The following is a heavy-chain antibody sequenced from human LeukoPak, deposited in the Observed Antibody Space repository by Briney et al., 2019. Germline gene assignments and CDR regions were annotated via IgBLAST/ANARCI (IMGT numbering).Heavy chain of an antibody. CDR2: IISILGIA. D-gene: IGHD6-13*01. J-gene: IGHJ5*02. CDR1: GGTFSSYA. Sequence: SVKVSCKASGGTFSSYAISWVRQAPGQGLEWMGRIISILGIANYAQKFQGRVTITADKSTSTAYMELSSLRSEDTAVYYCARDHSKYSSSWSNWFDPWGQGTLVTVSS. V-gene: IGHV1-69*04. CDR3: ARDHSKYSSSWSNWFDP.